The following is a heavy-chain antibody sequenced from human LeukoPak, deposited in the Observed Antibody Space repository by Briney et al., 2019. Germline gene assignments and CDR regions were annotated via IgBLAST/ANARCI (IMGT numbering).Heavy chain of an antibody. CDR1: GGSISSSSYY. CDR3: ARRGAYYSDYEFDY. CDR2: IYYSGTT. D-gene: IGHD4-11*01. Sequence: PSETLSLTCTVSGGSISSSSYYWGWIRQPPGKGLEWIGTIYYSGTTYYNPSLKSRVTISVDTSKNQFSLKLTSVTAADTAVYYCARRGAYYSDYEFDYWGQGTLVTVSS. V-gene: IGHV4-39*01. J-gene: IGHJ4*02.